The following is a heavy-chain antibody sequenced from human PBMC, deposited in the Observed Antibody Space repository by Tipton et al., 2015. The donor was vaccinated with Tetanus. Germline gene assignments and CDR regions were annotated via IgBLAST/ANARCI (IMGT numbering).Heavy chain of an antibody. Sequence: TLSLTCTVSGGSISSGGYYWSWIRQHPGKGLEWIGYIYYSGSTYYNPSLKSRVTMSVDTSKNQFSLKLSSVTAADTAVYYCARLYSSSSQAGSWFDPWVQGTLVTVSS. CDR2: IYYSGST. J-gene: IGHJ5*02. D-gene: IGHD6-6*01. CDR3: ARLYSSSSQAGSWFDP. CDR1: GGSISSGGYY. V-gene: IGHV4-31*03.